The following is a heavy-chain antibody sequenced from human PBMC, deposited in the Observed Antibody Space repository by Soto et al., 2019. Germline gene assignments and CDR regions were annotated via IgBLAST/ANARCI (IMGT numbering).Heavy chain of an antibody. CDR1: GFTFSSYA. J-gene: IGHJ4*01. V-gene: IGHV3-30-3*01. CDR3: AREPTEIPNRIDY. D-gene: IGHD2-21*01. Sequence: QVQLVESGGGVVQPGRSLRLSCAASGFTFSSYAMHWVRQAPGKGLEWVAVISYDGSESNKHYADSVKGRVTISRDNSKNTLYLQMNSLRADDTAVYYCAREPTEIPNRIDYWGHGTLVTVSS. CDR2: ISYDGSESNK.